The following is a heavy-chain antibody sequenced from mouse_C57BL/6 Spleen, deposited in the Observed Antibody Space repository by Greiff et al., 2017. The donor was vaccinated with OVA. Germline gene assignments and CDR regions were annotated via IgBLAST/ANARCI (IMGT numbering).Heavy chain of an antibody. CDR3: ARRGYDGYPYYYAMDY. CDR2: ILPGSGST. Sequence: VQLQQSGAELMKPGASVKLSCKATGYTFTGYWIEWVKQRPGHGLEWIGEILPGSGSTNYNEKFKGKATFTADTSSNTAYMQLSSLTTEDSAIYYCARRGYDGYPYYYAMDYWGQGTSVTVSS. J-gene: IGHJ4*01. D-gene: IGHD2-3*01. CDR1: GYTFTGYW. V-gene: IGHV1-9*01.